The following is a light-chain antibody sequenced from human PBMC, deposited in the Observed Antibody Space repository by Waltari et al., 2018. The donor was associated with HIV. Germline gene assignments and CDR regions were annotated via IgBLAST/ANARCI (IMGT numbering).Light chain of an antibody. CDR3: SSYTTNDTYWV. Sequence: QSALTQPASVSASPGQSITISCTGTSSDIGAYNSVSWYQQHPDTAPKLLIHDVNKRPSGVSSRFSGSKSGNTASLTISGLQAEDEADYYCSSYTTNDTYWVFGGGTELTVL. CDR1: SSDIGAYNS. J-gene: IGLJ3*02. CDR2: DVN. V-gene: IGLV2-14*03.